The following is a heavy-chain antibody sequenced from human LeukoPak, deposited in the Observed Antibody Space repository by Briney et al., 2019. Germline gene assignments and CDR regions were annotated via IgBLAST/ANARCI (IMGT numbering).Heavy chain of an antibody. D-gene: IGHD3-16*02. CDR3: ARLPSRLRLGELSHKDAFDI. CDR2: INHSGST. Sequence: KPSETLSLTCAVYGGSFSGYYWSWIRQPPGKGLEWIGEINHSGSTNYNPSLKSRVTISVDTSKNQFSLKLSSVTAADTAVYYCARLPSRLRLGELSHKDAFDIWGQGTMVTVSS. V-gene: IGHV4-34*01. CDR1: GGSFSGYY. J-gene: IGHJ3*02.